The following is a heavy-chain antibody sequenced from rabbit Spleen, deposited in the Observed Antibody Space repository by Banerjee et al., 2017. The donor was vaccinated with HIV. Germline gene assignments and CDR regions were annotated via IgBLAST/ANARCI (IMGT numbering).Heavy chain of an antibody. CDR1: GFSFSNKA. V-gene: IGHV1S7*01. D-gene: IGHD6-1*01. CDR2: IYPDYRST. J-gene: IGHJ3*01. Sequence: HLKESGGGLVQPGGSLKLSCTASGFSFSNKAVMCWVRQAPGKGLEWIAYIYPDYRSTHYASWVDGRFTISLDNAQNTAFLQMTSLTAADTATYFCARVRSAGVGYATDFRLDLWGPGTLVTVS. CDR3: ARVRSAGVGYATDFRLDL.